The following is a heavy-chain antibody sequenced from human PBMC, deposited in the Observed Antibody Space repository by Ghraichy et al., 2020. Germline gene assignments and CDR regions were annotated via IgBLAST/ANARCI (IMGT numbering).Heavy chain of an antibody. V-gene: IGHV3-23*01. CDR2: ISGSAGST. Sequence: GGSLRLSCAGSGFTFSHYAMSWVRQAPGKGLEWVSTISGSAGSTYYADSVKGRFSISRENSKNTLYPQASTLTAEDTAVYFCAKADYGDPWGLDVWGQGTAVTVSS. CDR3: AKADYGDPWGLDV. J-gene: IGHJ6*02. D-gene: IGHD4-17*01. CDR1: GFTFSHYA.